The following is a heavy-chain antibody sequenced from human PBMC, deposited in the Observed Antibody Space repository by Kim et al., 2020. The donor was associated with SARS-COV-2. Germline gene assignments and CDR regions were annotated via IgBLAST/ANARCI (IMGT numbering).Heavy chain of an antibody. CDR1: GGSITNYY. Sequence: SETLSLTCSVSGGSITNYYWSWIRQPPGTGLEWIGYISYSGTTNYNPSLKSRVTISVDTPKNQFSLKLTSVTAADTAVYYCARAGWPGAPNWDYWGQGTLVTVSS. J-gene: IGHJ4*02. CDR3: ARAGWPGAPNWDY. CDR2: ISYSGTT. D-gene: IGHD2-15*01. V-gene: IGHV4-59*01.